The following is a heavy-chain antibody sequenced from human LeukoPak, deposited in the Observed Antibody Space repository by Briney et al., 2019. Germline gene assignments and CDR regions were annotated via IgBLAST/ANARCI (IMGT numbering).Heavy chain of an antibody. Sequence: GGSLRLSCAAPGFTFSSYEMNWVRQAPGKGLEWVSYTSSSGYTRYYADSVKGRFTISRGNAKNSLYLQMNSLRAEDTAVYYCARVGQWLVNYWGRGTLVTVSS. CDR3: ARVGQWLVNY. CDR2: TSSSGYTR. V-gene: IGHV3-48*03. CDR1: GFTFSSYE. J-gene: IGHJ4*02. D-gene: IGHD6-19*01.